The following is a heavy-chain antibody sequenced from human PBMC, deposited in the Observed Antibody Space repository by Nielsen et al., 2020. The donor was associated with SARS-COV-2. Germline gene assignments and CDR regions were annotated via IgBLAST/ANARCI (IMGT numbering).Heavy chain of an antibody. D-gene: IGHD6-13*01. CDR3: ARDGSSWYGTYYYYMDV. V-gene: IGHV3-33*01. CDR2: IWYDGSNK. Sequence: GGSLRLSCAASGFTFSSYGMHWVRQAPGKGLEWVAVIWYDGSNKYYADSVKGRFTISRDNSKNTLYLQMNSLRAEDTAVYYCARDGSSWYGTYYYYMDVWGKETTVTVSS. J-gene: IGHJ6*03. CDR1: GFTFSSYG.